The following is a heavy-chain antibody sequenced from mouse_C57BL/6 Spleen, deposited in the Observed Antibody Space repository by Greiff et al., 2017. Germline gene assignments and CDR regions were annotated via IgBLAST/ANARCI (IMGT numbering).Heavy chain of an antibody. CDR3: ARDRLAYFDY. CDR1: GFTFSDYY. J-gene: IGHJ2*01. D-gene: IGHD4-1*01. V-gene: IGHV5-16*01. Sequence: EVMLVESEGGLVQPGSSMKLSCTASGFTFSDYYMAWVRQVPEKGLEWVANINYDGSSTYYLDSLKSRFIISRDNAKNILYLQMSSLKSEDTATYYCARDRLAYFDYWGQGTTLTVSS. CDR2: INYDGSST.